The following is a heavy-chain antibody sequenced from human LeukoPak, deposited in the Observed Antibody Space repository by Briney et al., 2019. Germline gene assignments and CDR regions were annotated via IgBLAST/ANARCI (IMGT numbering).Heavy chain of an antibody. CDR2: LSYSGST. Sequence: SETLSLTCTVSGGSTSRYYWSWIRQPPGQRLEWLGYLSYSGSTTYNPSLKSRLTMSLDTSKNQISLRLISLTAADTAVYYCARLPGIAAIWGQGTLVTVSS. CDR3: ARLPGIAAI. CDR1: GGSTSRYY. V-gene: IGHV4-59*08. J-gene: IGHJ4*02. D-gene: IGHD6-13*01.